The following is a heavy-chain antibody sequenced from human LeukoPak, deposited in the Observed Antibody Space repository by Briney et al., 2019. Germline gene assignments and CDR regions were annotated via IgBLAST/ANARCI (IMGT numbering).Heavy chain of an antibody. D-gene: IGHD3-22*01. J-gene: IGHJ4*02. V-gene: IGHV4-59*01. CDR1: GGSISGFY. CDR2: ISFSGTT. Sequence: SETLSLTCSVSGGSISGFYWSWIRQPPGKGLEWIGFISFSGTTNYNPSFKSRVSFSVDTSKNQFSLKLSSVTAADTAVYYCARGGYYEPFDYWGQGTLVTVSS. CDR3: ARGGYYEPFDY.